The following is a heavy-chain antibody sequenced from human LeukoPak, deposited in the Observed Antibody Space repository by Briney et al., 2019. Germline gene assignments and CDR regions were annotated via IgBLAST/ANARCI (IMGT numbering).Heavy chain of an antibody. CDR3: SKDIVVVRDIYYYGMDV. CDR2: ISGSGGSI. Sequence: GGSVSLLCGASVFTFSSCAMSWLRRAPGRGREWVSAISGSGGSIYCRLCVRGRFTISRHIHKNTLYLQMNSLRAEDTAVYYCSKDIVVVRDIYYYGMDVWGKGTTVTVSS. V-gene: IGHV3-23*01. D-gene: IGHD2-15*01. CDR1: VFTFSSCA. J-gene: IGHJ6*04.